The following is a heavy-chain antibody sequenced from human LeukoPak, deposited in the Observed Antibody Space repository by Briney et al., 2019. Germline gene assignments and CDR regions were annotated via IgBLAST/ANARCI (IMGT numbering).Heavy chain of an antibody. V-gene: IGHV1-69*04. D-gene: IGHD6-13*01. CDR2: IIPILGIA. CDR3: ARGGARIALNY. CDR1: GGTFSSYA. Sequence: ASVKVSCKASGGTFSSYAISWVRQAPGQGLEWMGRIIPILGIANYAQKFQGRVTITADKSTSTAYMELSSLRSEDTAVYYCARGGARIALNYWGQGTLVTVSS. J-gene: IGHJ4*02.